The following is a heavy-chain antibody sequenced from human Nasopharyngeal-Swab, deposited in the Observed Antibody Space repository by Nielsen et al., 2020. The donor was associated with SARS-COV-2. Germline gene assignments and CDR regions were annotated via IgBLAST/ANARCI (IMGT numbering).Heavy chain of an antibody. CDR3: TRDLAFPDTAMNIHLGY. Sequence: PGKGLEWVAVISYDGSNKYYADSVKGRFTIFRDNSKNTLYPQMNSLRAEDTAVYYCTRDLAFPDTAMNIHLGYWGQGAPVTVSS. CDR2: ISYDGSNK. V-gene: IGHV3-30-3*01. J-gene: IGHJ4*02. D-gene: IGHD5-18*01.